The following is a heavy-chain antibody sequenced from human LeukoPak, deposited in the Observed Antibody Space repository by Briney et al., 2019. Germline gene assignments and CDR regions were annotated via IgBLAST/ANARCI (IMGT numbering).Heavy chain of an antibody. CDR2: MNPNSGNT. CDR3: TPAAAGTGYYFVY. V-gene: IGHV1-8*01. CDR1: GYTFTSYD. D-gene: IGHD6-13*01. Sequence: GASVNVTCNSSGYTFTSYDIDLVRHPNAPGHELMGWMNPNSGNTGYAQKFQGRATMTRNTSISTDYTELSSLRSEDTAVYYCTPAAAGTGYYFVYWGQGTLVTVSS. J-gene: IGHJ4*02.